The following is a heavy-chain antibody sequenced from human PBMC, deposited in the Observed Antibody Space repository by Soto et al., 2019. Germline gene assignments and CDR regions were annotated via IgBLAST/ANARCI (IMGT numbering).Heavy chain of an antibody. CDR1: GYTFTHYF. CDR3: ARAPGPKGAREDF. Sequence: QVRLMQSGPEVRRPGASVTVSCKASGYTFTHYFMHWVRRAPGQGLEWMGYINPKSGGTHYSQTSRGRVPMTTDTWTDTANMALSSLKSDDTAVYCCARAPGPKGAREDFWGPGTRVNVSS. D-gene: IGHD1-26*01. J-gene: IGHJ4*02. CDR2: INPKSGGT. V-gene: IGHV1-2*02.